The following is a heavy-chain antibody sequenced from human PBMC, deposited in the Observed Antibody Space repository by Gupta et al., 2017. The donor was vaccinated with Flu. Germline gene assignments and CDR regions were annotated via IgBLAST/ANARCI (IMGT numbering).Heavy chain of an antibody. J-gene: IGHJ4*02. Sequence: EVQLLESGGGLVQPGGSLRLSCAASGSTFSSYAMRWVRQAPGKGLEWVSAISGSGGSTSYADYVKGRFTISRDNSKTTLYLQMNSLIAEDTAVYYCAKGRGGSAAAGLDYWGQGTLVTVAS. CDR1: GSTFSSYA. D-gene: IGHD6-13*01. CDR2: ISGSGGST. CDR3: AKGRGGSAAAGLDY. V-gene: IGHV3-23*01.